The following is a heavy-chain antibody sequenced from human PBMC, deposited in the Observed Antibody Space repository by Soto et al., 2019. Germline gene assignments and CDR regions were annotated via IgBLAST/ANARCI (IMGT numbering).Heavy chain of an antibody. V-gene: IGHV4-59*01. CDR3: ARMDLGEKLELRYRAFDI. CDR2: IYYRGST. J-gene: IGHJ3*02. D-gene: IGHD1-7*01. CDR1: CGSIISYY. Sequence: LGILSLTCTVSCGSIISYYWMWIRQPPGKGLEWIGYIYYRGSTNYNPSLKSRVTISVDTSKNQFSPKLSSVTAADTAAYYCARMDLGEKLELRYRAFDIWGQGTMVTVSS.